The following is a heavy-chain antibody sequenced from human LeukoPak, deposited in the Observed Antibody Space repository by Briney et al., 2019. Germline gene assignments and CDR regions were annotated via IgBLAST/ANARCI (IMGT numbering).Heavy chain of an antibody. CDR1: GYSISSGYH. V-gene: IGHV4-38-2*01. D-gene: IGHD6-6*01. Sequence: SETLSLTCAVSGYSISSGYHWGWIRQSPGKGPEWIGFMYHSGSTYYDPSLKSRVTISVDTSKNQFSLKLSSVTAADTAVYYCARRIVSSSSGFDYWGQGTLVTVSS. CDR3: ARRIVSSSSGFDY. CDR2: MYHSGST. J-gene: IGHJ4*02.